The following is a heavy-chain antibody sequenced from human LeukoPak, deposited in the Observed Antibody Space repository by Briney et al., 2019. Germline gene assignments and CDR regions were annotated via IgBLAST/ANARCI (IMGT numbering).Heavy chain of an antibody. Sequence: PGGSLRLSCAASGFAFNTYAMHWVRQAPGQGLEWVALIWHDGSHKFYSNSVRGQFTISRDNSKNTVSLQMNNLRPEDTAVYYWGREFLGWGIYPVFWGKEPLFPVSS. CDR2: IWHDGSHK. J-gene: IGHJ4*02. D-gene: IGHD3-16*02. CDR1: GFAFNTYA. CDR3: GREFLGWGIYPVF. V-gene: IGHV3-33*01.